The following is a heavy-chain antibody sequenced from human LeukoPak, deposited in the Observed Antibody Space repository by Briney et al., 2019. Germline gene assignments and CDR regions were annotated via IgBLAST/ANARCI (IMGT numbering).Heavy chain of an antibody. D-gene: IGHD3-22*01. V-gene: IGHV4-59*12. Sequence: PSETLSLTCTVSGGSISSYYWSWIRQPPGKGLEWIGYIYHSGSTYYNPSLKSRVTISVDRSKNQFSLKLSSVTAADTAVYYCARDQVVVPTRPDAFDIWGQGTMVPVSS. CDR2: IYHSGST. J-gene: IGHJ3*02. CDR3: ARDQVVVPTRPDAFDI. CDR1: GGSISSYY.